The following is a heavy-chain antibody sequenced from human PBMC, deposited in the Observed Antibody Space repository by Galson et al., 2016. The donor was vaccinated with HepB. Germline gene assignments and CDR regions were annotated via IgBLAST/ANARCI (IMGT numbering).Heavy chain of an antibody. CDR2: IRSKTAGGTT. CDR1: GFTFSNVW. J-gene: IGHJ4*02. V-gene: IGHV3-15*01. D-gene: IGHD2-2*01. Sequence: SLRVSCAASGFTFSNVWMNWVRQAPGKGLEWVGRIRSKTAGGTTDYAAPVKGRFTVSRDDSKNTLFLQMSSLETDDTAVYYCATEVFGMPFNSDYWGQGTVVTVSS. CDR3: ATEVFGMPFNSDY.